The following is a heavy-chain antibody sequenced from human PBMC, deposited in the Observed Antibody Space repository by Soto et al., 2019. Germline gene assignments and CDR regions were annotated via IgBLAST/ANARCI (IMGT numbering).Heavy chain of an antibody. D-gene: IGHD2-2*01. CDR1: GFTFSNAW. V-gene: IGHV3-15*07. J-gene: IGHJ6*02. Sequence: PGGSLRLSCAASGFTFSNAWMNWVRQAPGKELKWVGRIRSKTDGGTTDHAAPVNVRFTISRDYSKNTLYLQMNSLKTEDTAVYYCAATLKYCTTTSCVLSFYYYGMDVWGQGTTVTVSS. CDR2: IRSKTDGGTT. CDR3: AATLKYCTTTSCVLSFYYYGMDV.